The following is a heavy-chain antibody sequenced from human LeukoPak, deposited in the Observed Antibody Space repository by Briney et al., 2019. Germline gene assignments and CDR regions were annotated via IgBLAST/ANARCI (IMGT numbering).Heavy chain of an antibody. CDR3: ATQSITGYSSGWLDY. CDR2: ISGSGGST. D-gene: IGHD6-19*01. Sequence: GGSLRLSCAASGSAFINYAVTWVRQAPGKGLEWVSAISGSGGSTYYADSVKGRFTISRDNSKNTLYLQMNSLRAEDTAVYYCATQSITGYSSGWLDYWGQGTLVTVSS. V-gene: IGHV3-23*01. J-gene: IGHJ4*02. CDR1: GSAFINYA.